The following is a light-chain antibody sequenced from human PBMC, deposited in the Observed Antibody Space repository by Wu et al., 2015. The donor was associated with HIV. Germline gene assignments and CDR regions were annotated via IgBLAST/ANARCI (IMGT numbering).Light chain of an antibody. CDR2: DAS. Sequence: IQLTQSPSSLSASIGDRVTITCRASQDIVTYLAWYQQIPGKAPRVLIYDASTLQTGVSSRFSGSGSGAEFTFTISGLQREDFAVYYCQQLNSFPLTFGHGTRLEIK. V-gene: IGKV1-9*01. J-gene: IGKJ5*01. CDR3: QQLNSFPLT. CDR1: QDIVTY.